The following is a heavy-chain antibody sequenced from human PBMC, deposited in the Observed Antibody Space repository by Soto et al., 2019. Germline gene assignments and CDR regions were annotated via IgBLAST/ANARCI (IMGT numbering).Heavy chain of an antibody. Sequence: ASETLSLTCTVSGGSISSGDYYWSWIRQPPGKGLEWIGYIYYSGSTYYNPSLKSRVTISVDTSKNQFSLKLSSVTAADTAVYYCARGGMYSYGNNWFDPWGQGTLVTVSS. D-gene: IGHD5-18*01. CDR2: IYYSGST. J-gene: IGHJ5*02. CDR1: GGSISSGDYY. CDR3: ARGGMYSYGNNWFDP. V-gene: IGHV4-30-4*01.